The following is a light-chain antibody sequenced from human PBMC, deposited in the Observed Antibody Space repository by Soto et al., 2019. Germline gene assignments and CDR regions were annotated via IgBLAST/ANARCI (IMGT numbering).Light chain of an antibody. CDR1: SSDVGYYNY. Sequence: QSALTQPRSVSGSPGQSVTISCTETSSDVGYYNYVSWYQQHPGKAPKVMIYDVSNRPSGVPDRFSGSKSGNTASLTISGLQAEDEADYYCCSYAGNYTWVFGGGTKVTVL. J-gene: IGLJ3*02. V-gene: IGLV2-11*01. CDR3: CSYAGNYTWV. CDR2: DVS.